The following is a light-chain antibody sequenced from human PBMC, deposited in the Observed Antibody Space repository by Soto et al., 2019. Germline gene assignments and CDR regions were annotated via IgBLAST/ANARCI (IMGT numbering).Light chain of an antibody. Sequence: IQISHSPSTLSASVGDRVTITCRASQSISSWLAWYQQKPGKAPKLLIYDASSLESGVPSRFSGSGSGTEFTLTISSLRPDDFATYYCQQYNSYRTFGQGTKVDLK. CDR1: QSISSW. J-gene: IGKJ1*01. CDR2: DAS. V-gene: IGKV1-5*01. CDR3: QQYNSYRT.